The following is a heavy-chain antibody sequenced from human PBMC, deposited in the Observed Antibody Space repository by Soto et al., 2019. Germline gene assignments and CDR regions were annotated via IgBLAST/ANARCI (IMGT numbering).Heavy chain of an antibody. J-gene: IGHJ4*02. CDR3: ASSSSWYSYFDY. CDR1: GGSISSYY. D-gene: IGHD6-13*01. Sequence: SETLSLTCTVSGGSISSYYWSWIRQPPGKGLEWIGYIYYSGSTNYNPSLKSRVTISVDTSKKQFSLNLNSVTAADTAVYYCASSSSWYSYFDYWGQGTPVTVS. V-gene: IGHV4-59*01. CDR2: IYYSGST.